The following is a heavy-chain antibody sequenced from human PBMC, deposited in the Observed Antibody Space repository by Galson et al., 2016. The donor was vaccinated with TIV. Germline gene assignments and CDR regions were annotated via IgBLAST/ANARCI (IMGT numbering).Heavy chain of an antibody. D-gene: IGHD6-25*01. CDR2: ISVYNGNT. V-gene: IGHV1-18*01. Sequence: LEWMAWISVYNGNTNYAQSLQGRVTLTTDTSTSTAYMELRSLRSDDTAVYYCARDTPSLLAAATMGYWGQGTLVTVSS. CDR3: ARDTPSLLAAATMGY. J-gene: IGHJ4*02.